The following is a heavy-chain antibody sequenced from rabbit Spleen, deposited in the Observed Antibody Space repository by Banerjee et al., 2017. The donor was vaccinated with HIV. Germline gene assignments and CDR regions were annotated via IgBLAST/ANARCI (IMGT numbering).Heavy chain of an antibody. D-gene: IGHD4-1*01. CDR1: GFSFSNSYN. CDR2: INVVTGKA. V-gene: IGHV1S45*01. Sequence: EQLVESGGGLVQPEGSLTLTCTASGFSFSNSYNMCWVRQAPGKGLQWVACINVVTGKAVYATWAKGRFTFSKTSSTTVTLQMTSLTAADTATYFCARDNGSGWGAYGLWGQGTLVTVS. CDR3: ARDNGSGWGAYGL. J-gene: IGHJ6*01.